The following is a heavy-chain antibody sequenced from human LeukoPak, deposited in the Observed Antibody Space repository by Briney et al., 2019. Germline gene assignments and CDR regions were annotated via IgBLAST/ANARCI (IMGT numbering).Heavy chain of an antibody. J-gene: IGHJ6*02. CDR3: ARDNIVVVPAAISAYYYYGMDV. CDR2: IKQDGSEK. D-gene: IGHD2-2*01. Sequence: PGGSLRLSCAASGLTFSNYWMDWVRQAPGKGLEWVANIKQDGSEKNYVDSVKGRFIISRDNAKNSLYLQMNSLRAEDTAVYYCARDNIVVVPAAISAYYYYGMDVWGQGTTVTVSS. CDR1: GLTFSNYW. V-gene: IGHV3-7*01.